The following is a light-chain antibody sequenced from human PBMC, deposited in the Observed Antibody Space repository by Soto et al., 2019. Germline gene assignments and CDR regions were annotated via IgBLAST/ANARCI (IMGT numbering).Light chain of an antibody. CDR2: AAS. V-gene: IGKV1-8*01. CDR1: QGISSY. Sequence: AIPMTQSPSSFSASTGDRIPITCRASQGISSYLAWYQQKPGKAPKLLIYAASTLQSGVPSRFSGSGSGTDFTLTISCLQSEDFATYYCQQYYSYPKTFGQGTKVDIK. CDR3: QQYYSYPKT. J-gene: IGKJ1*01.